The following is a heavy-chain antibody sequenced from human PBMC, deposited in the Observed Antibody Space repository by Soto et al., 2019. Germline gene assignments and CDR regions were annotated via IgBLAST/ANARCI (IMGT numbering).Heavy chain of an antibody. CDR2: VYYTGTT. J-gene: IGHJ5*02. CDR3: ASQRDWFDP. Sequence: WIRQTPGKGLEWIGYVYYTGTTTYSPSLKSRVTISVDTSKNQFSLKLSSVTAADTAVYYFASQRDWFDPWGQGTLVTVSS. V-gene: IGHV4-59*08.